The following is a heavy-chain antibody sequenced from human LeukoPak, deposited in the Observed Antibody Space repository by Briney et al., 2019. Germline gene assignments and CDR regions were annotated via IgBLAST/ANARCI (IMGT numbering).Heavy chain of an antibody. CDR2: IYYSGST. CDR1: VVAISVDS. Sequence: PETLSLSCTVSVVAISVDSCGCGPRRPQEGHWRSGYIYYSGSTNYNPSLKSRVTISVDTSKNQFSLKLSSVTAADTAVYYCARVRCTPGVCPMDVWGKGTTVTVSS. J-gene: IGHJ6*04. D-gene: IGHD2-8*01. CDR3: ARVRCTPGVCPMDV. V-gene: IGHV4-59*01.